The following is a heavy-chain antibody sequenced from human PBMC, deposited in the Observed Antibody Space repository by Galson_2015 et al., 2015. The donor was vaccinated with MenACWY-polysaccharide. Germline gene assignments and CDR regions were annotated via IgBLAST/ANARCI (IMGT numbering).Heavy chain of an antibody. CDR3: AKLDGVYDSTANYYWFDP. Sequence: ETLSLTCGVSGYSISSGYYWGWIRQTPGKGLEWIGNIYHSGSTYYNPSLKSRATISIDTSKNQFSLRLSSVTAADTAVYYCAKLDGVYDSTANYYWFDPWGQGTLVTVSS. CDR1: GYSISSGYY. J-gene: IGHJ5*02. CDR2: IYHSGST. D-gene: IGHD3-22*01. V-gene: IGHV4-38-2*01.